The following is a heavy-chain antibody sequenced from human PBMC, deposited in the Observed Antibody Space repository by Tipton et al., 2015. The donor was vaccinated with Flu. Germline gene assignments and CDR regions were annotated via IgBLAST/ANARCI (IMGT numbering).Heavy chain of an antibody. CDR2: VFHTGST. D-gene: IGHD4-11*01. V-gene: IGHV4-38-2*02. CDR3: ARRGYSNYVSEPKNWFDP. Sequence: TLSLTCTVSGYSISSDYYWGWIRQPPGKGLEWIGNVFHTGSTYYNPSLRSRVTILVDRSKNQFSLKLSSVTAADTAVYYCARRGYSNYVSEPKNWFDPWGQGTLVTVSS. J-gene: IGHJ5*02. CDR1: GYSISSDYY.